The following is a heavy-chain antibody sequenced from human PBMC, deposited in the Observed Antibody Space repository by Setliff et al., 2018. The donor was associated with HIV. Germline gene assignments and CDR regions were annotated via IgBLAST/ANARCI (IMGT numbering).Heavy chain of an antibody. Sequence: SETLSLTCTVSGGSISSTSYYWGWIRQPPGTGLEWIGSISSSGSTYYNPSLKSRLTISVDTSKNQFSLKLYSVTAADTAVYYCARAYFGSGIYYWGQGTLVTVSS. J-gene: IGHJ4*02. CDR3: ARAYFGSGIYY. CDR2: ISSSGST. D-gene: IGHD3-10*01. V-gene: IGHV4-39*07. CDR1: GGSISSTSYY.